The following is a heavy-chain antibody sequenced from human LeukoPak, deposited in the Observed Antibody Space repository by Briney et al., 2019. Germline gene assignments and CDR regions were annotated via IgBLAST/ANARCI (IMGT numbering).Heavy chain of an antibody. V-gene: IGHV7-4-1*02. CDR3: ARDPYTSSSWYRGRATNWFDP. Sequence: GASVKVSCKASGYTFTTYPMNWVRQAPGQGLEWMGWINTNTGNPTYAQGFTGRFVFSLDTSVSTAYLQISSLKADDTAVYYCARDPYTSSSWYRGRATNWFDPWGQGTLVTVSS. J-gene: IGHJ5*02. CDR1: GYTFTTYP. D-gene: IGHD6-13*01. CDR2: INTNTGNP.